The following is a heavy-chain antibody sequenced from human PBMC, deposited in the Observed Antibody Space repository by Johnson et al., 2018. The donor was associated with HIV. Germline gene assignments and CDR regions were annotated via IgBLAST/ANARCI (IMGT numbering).Heavy chain of an antibody. CDR3: ASPYYYDSSGSPRYAFDI. Sequence: VQVVESGGGLVKPGRSLRLSCAASGFTFSSYAIHWVRQAPGKGLEWVAVISYDGSNKYYADSVKGRFNISRDNSKNTLYLQMNSLSSEDTAVYYCASPYYYDSSGSPRYAFDIWGQGTMVTVSA. V-gene: IGHV3-30*04. D-gene: IGHD3-22*01. CDR1: GFTFSSYA. J-gene: IGHJ3*02. CDR2: ISYDGSNK.